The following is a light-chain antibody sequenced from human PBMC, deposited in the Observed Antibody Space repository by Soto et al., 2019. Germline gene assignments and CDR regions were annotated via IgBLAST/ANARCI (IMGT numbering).Light chain of an antibody. J-gene: IGKJ1*01. CDR1: QSISSW. V-gene: IGKV1-5*03. Sequence: DIQMTQSPSILSASVGDRVTITCRASQSISSWLAWYQQKPGKAPKLLIYKASSLESGVPSRFSGSGSGTEFTLTISSLQPADFATYYCQQYHSYSPAFGQGTKVDIK. CDR3: QQYHSYSPA. CDR2: KAS.